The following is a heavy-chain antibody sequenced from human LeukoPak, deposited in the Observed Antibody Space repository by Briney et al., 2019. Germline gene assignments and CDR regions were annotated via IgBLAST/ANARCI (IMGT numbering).Heavy chain of an antibody. V-gene: IGHV4-59*01. CDR1: GGSISSYY. Sequence: SETLSLTCTVSGGSISSYYWSWIRQPPGKGLEWIGYIYYSGSTNYNPSLKSRVTISVDTSKNQFSLKLSSVTAADTAVYYCARLTMVRGDHYYYYGMDVWGQGTTVTVSS. J-gene: IGHJ6*02. CDR3: ARLTMVRGDHYYYYGMDV. D-gene: IGHD3-10*01. CDR2: IYYSGST.